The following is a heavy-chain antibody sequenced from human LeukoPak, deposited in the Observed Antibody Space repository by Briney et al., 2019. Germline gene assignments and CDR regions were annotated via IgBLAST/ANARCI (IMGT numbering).Heavy chain of an antibody. CDR1: GFTFSSYR. CDR2: ISSSSSTI. CDR3: ATTYLADWGSSDY. J-gene: IGHJ4*02. V-gene: IGHV3-48*04. Sequence: PGGSLRLSCAASGFTFSSYRMNWVRQAPGKGLEWISYISSSSSTIYYADSVKGRFTISRDNAKNSLYLQMNSLRAEDTAVYYCATTYLADWGSSDYWGQGTLVTVSS. D-gene: IGHD7-27*01.